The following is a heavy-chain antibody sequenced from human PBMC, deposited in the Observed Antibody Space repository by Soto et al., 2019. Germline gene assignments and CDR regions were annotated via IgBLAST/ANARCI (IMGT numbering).Heavy chain of an antibody. CDR3: ARGNGGNYPYYYYGMDV. CDR2: IIPIFGTA. D-gene: IGHD4-4*01. V-gene: IGHV1-69*13. J-gene: IGHJ6*02. Sequence: GASVKVSCKAPGGTFSSYAISWVRQAPGQGLEWMGGIIPIFGTANYAQKFQGRVTITADESTSTAYMELSSLRPEDTAVYYCARGNGGNYPYYYYGMDVWGQGTTVTVSS. CDR1: GGTFSSYA.